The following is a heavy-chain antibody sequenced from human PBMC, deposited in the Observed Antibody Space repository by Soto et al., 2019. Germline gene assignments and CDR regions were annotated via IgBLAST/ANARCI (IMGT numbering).Heavy chain of an antibody. V-gene: IGHV4-59*08. D-gene: IGHD3-3*01. CDR1: GGSISSYY. Sequence: SETLSLTCTVSGGSISSYYWSWIRQPPGKGLEWIGYIYYSGSTNYNPSLKSRVTISVDTSKNQFSLKLSSVTAADTAVYYCARHRRSLWSGYSNDAFDIWGQGTMVTVS. CDR3: ARHRRSLWSGYSNDAFDI. CDR2: IYYSGST. J-gene: IGHJ3*02.